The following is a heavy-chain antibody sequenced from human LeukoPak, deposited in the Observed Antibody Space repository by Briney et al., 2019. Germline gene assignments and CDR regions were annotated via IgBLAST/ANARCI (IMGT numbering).Heavy chain of an antibody. CDR2: INSDGSST. CDR1: GFILRTYW. D-gene: IGHD6-13*01. CDR3: ASAAAGTRNGLDI. V-gene: IGHV3-74*01. J-gene: IGHJ3*02. Sequence: GGTLRLSCAASGFILRTYWMRWVRQVSGKGLVWVSRINSDGSSTNNADSVKGRFTISRDNAKNTLFLQMNSLRVEDTAVYYCASAAAGTRNGLDIWGQGTMVTVSS.